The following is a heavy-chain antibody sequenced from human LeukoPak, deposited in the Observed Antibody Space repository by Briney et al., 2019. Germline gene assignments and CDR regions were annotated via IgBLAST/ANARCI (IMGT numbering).Heavy chain of an antibody. J-gene: IGHJ4*02. CDR1: GYTFTGYY. CDR2: INPNSGGT. CDR3: ARADDFWSGLANTLGY. D-gene: IGHD3-3*01. V-gene: IGHV1-2*02. Sequence: ASVKVSCKASGYTFTGYYMHWVRQAPGQGLEWMGWINPNSGGTNYAQKFQGRVTMTRDTSISTAYMELSRLRSDDTAVYYCARADDFWSGLANTLGYWGQGTLATVSS.